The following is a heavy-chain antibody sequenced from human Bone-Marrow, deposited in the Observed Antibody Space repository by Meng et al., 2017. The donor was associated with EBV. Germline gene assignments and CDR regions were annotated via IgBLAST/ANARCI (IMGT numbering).Heavy chain of an antibody. CDR1: GFTFSSYA. V-gene: IGHV3-30*18. J-gene: IGHJ4*02. CDR2: ISYDGSNK. D-gene: IGHD1-26*01. Sequence: QVHLVESGGGAVQPGRSLRLSCAASGFTFSSYAMNWVRQAPGKGLEWVAVISYDGSNKYSADSVKGRFAISRDNSNNTLYLQMNSLRVDDTAVYFCAKAGGSYALGHYFDSWGQGTLVTVSS. CDR3: AKAGGSYALGHYFDS.